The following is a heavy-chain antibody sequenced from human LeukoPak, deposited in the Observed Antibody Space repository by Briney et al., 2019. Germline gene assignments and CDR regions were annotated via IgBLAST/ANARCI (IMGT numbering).Heavy chain of an antibody. CDR1: GGTFSSYA. CDR3: ARAADSSSWYYY. CDR2: IIPIFGTA. J-gene: IGHJ4*02. D-gene: IGHD6-13*01. Sequence: ASVTVSCKASGGTFSSYAISWVRQAPGQGLEWMGGIIPIFGTANYAQKFQGRVTITADKSTSTAYMELSSLRSEDTAVYYCARAADSSSWYYYWGQGTLVTVSS. V-gene: IGHV1-69*06.